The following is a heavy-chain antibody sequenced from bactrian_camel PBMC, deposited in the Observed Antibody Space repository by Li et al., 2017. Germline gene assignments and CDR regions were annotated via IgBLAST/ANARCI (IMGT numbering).Heavy chain of an antibody. J-gene: IGHJ4*01. CDR2: LWIGGATT. D-gene: IGHD4*01. Sequence: HVQLVESGGGSVQAGGSLRLSCAAGRYTYKRNCMGWFRQRPGKDREALAVLWIGGATTYYADSVKGRFTITRDKAKDLVYLQMNSLKPEDTAMYYCAASHSFILTPRFYRLESSDYPYRGQGTQVTVS. V-gene: IGHV3-3*01. CDR1: RYTYKRNC. CDR3: AASHSFILTPRFYRLESSDYPY.